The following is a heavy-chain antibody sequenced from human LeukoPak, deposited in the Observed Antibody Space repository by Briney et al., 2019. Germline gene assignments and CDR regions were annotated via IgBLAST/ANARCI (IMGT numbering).Heavy chain of an antibody. J-gene: IGHJ3*01. D-gene: IGHD3-22*01. CDR3: AAYYYDYSPKAV. Sequence: PGGSLRLSCAASGFSFSSYEMNWVRQAPGKGLEWVSYISSSGSAIDYVDSVKGRFTIPRDNAKNSVYLQMNSLRAEDTAFYYCAAYYYDYSPKAVWGQGTLVTVSS. V-gene: IGHV3-48*03. CDR1: GFSFSSYE. CDR2: ISSSGSAI.